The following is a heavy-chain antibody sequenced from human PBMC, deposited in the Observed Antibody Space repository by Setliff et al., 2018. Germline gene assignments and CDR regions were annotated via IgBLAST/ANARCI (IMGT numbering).Heavy chain of an antibody. CDR1: GGPTIGYY. CDR2: IIQDAST. V-gene: IGHV3-53*01. CDR3: AKDRVDDGVWDFDS. Sequence: ETLSLTCAVSGGPTIGYYWTWIRQTPGKGLEWLAGIIQDASTFYAESVNGRFTISRDNSKSSVFLQMNDLRVEDTAIYYCAKDRVDDGVWDFDSWGQGILVTVSS. D-gene: IGHD2-8*01. J-gene: IGHJ4*02.